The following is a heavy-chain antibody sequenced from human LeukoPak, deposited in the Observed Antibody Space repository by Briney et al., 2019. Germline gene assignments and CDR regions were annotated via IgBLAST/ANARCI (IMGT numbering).Heavy chain of an antibody. CDR3: ARGVVPIYIAAGDY. J-gene: IGHJ4*02. D-gene: IGHD6-13*01. CDR2: INPNSGGT. Sequence: ASVKVSCKASGYTFTGYYMHWVRQAPGPGLEWMGWINPNSGGTNYAQKFQGRVTMTRDTSISTAYMELSRLRSDDTAVYYCARGVVPIYIAAGDYWGQGALVTVSS. V-gene: IGHV1-2*02. CDR1: GYTFTGYY.